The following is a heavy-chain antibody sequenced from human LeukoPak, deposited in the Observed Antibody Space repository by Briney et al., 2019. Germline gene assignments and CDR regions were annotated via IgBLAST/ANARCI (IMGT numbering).Heavy chain of an antibody. CDR1: GFAFSSQA. CDR2: ISDSGDIT. J-gene: IGHJ4*02. Sequence: GGSLRLSCAASGFAFSSQAMGWVRQAPGKGLEWVSVISDSGDITHYADSVKGRFTISRDNSKNTLYLQMISLRAGDTAVYYCAKDARRSDGWYFFDHWGQGTLVTVSS. D-gene: IGHD6-19*01. V-gene: IGHV3-23*01. CDR3: AKDARRSDGWYFFDH.